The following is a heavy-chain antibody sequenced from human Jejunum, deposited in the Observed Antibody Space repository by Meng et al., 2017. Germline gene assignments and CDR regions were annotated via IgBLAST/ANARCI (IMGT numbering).Heavy chain of an antibody. Sequence: GSLRLSCTVSGGSISSSSYYWGWIRQPPGKGLEWIGSIYYSGTTYYKPSLKSRVSISVDTSKNQFSLRLSSVTAADTAVYYCARDPTSVVPVAARNWFDPWGQGILVTVSS. CDR2: IYYSGTT. J-gene: IGHJ5*02. CDR1: GGSISSSSYY. CDR3: ARDPTSVVPVAARNWFDP. V-gene: IGHV4-39*07. D-gene: IGHD2-2*01.